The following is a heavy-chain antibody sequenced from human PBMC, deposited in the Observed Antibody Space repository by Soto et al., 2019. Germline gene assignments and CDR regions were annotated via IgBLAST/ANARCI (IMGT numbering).Heavy chain of an antibody. J-gene: IGHJ4*02. CDR1: GSSFSNFY. Sequence: QVQLQESGPRLVKPSETLSLTCSVSGSSFSNFYWSWIRQPAGKGLEWIGRIYTSGATSYNPSLKSRVTMSVYTSQTQMSLSVRSVTAADTAVYFCARGGIQLSYAFDYWGPGILVTVSS. CDR3: ARGGIQLSYAFDY. V-gene: IGHV4-4*07. D-gene: IGHD1-1*01. CDR2: IYTSGAT.